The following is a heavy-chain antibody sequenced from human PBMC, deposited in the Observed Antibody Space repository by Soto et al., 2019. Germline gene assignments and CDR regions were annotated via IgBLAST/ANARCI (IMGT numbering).Heavy chain of an antibody. CDR1: GFTFSNAW. V-gene: IGHV3-15*07. CDR2: IKSKTDGGTT. CDR3: TKDRDYYYYGMDV. J-gene: IGHJ6*02. Sequence: PGGSLRLSCAASGFTFSNAWMNWVRQAPGKGLEWVGRIKSKTDGGTTDYAAPVKGRFTISRDDSKNTLYLQMNSLKTEDTAVYYCTKDRDYYYYGMDVWGQGTTVTVSS.